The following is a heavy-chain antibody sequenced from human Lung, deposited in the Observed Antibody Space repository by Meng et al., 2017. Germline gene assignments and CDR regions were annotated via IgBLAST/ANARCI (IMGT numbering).Heavy chain of an antibody. CDR2: ISANNGNT. V-gene: IGHV1-18*04. J-gene: IGHJ4*02. Sequence: QVQLVQSGAEVKRSGASVKVSCRASGYSFIHSAVSWVRQAPGQGLEWMGCISANNGNTKYAQKFPGRVTLTTETSRDTAYMELRSLRSDDTAVYYCAAPGPSAEAGFDYWGQGTLVTVSS. CDR3: AAPGPSAEAGFDY. D-gene: IGHD6-13*01. CDR1: GYSFIHSA.